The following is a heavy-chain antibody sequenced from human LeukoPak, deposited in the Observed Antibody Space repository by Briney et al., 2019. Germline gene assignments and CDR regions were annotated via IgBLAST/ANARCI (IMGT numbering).Heavy chain of an antibody. J-gene: IGHJ2*01. Sequence: GGSLRLSCAASGFTVSSNYMNWVRQAPGKGPEWVSIINSGASTYYAASVKGRFTISRDNSKNTLYLQLSDLSAADTAVYYCAGRHLVTGDFAYFDLWGRGTLVTDSS. CDR1: GFTVSSNY. V-gene: IGHV3-53*01. CDR3: AGRHLVTGDFAYFDL. CDR2: INSGAST. D-gene: IGHD7-27*01.